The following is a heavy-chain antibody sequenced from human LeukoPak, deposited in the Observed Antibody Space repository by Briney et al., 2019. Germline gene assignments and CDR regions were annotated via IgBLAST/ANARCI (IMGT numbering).Heavy chain of an antibody. D-gene: IGHD4-17*01. CDR1: GGSISSYY. J-gene: IGHJ4*02. CDR3: ARSTYGDPFDY. V-gene: IGHV4-59*08. Sequence: KTSETLSLTSTVSGGSISSYYWSWIRQPPGKGLEWIGYIYYSGSTNYNPSLKSRVTISVDTSKNQFSLKLSSVTAADTAVYYCARSTYGDPFDYWGQGTLVTVSS. CDR2: IYYSGST.